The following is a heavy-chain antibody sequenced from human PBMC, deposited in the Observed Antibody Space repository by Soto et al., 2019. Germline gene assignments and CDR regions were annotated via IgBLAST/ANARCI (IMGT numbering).Heavy chain of an antibody. CDR3: GRGYSKGDV. Sequence: EVQLLESGGGLVQAAGSLRLSCAASGFTFSTYAMNWVRQAPGNGLEWVSAISGSGGSIHYADSVKGRFTISKDNYENTPYLQMNSLREENTPVYPCGRGYSKGDVWCQGTAVTVSS. V-gene: IGHV3-23*01. CDR1: GFTFSTYA. J-gene: IGHJ6*02. D-gene: IGHD1-1*01. CDR2: ISGSGGSI.